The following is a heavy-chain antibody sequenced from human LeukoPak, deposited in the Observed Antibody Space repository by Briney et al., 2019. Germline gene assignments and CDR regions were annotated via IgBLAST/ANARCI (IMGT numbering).Heavy chain of an antibody. Sequence: PGGSLRLSCAASGFTFSSYAMSWVRQAPGKGLEWVSGISGSGGSTYYADSVKGRFTISRDNSKNTLYLQMNSLRAEDTAVYYCARGPGGSYMGGGQGTLVTVSS. J-gene: IGHJ4*02. D-gene: IGHD1-26*01. CDR1: GFTFSSYA. CDR2: ISGSGGST. CDR3: ARGPGGSYMG. V-gene: IGHV3-23*01.